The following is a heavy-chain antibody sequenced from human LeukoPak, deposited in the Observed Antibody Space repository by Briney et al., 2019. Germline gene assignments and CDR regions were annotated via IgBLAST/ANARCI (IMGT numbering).Heavy chain of an antibody. J-gene: IGHJ4*02. CDR2: ISAYNGNT. D-gene: IGHD3-22*01. V-gene: IGHV1-18*04. CDR1: GYTFTGYY. Sequence: ASVKVSCKASGYTFTGYYMHWVRQAPGQGLEWMGWISAYNGNTNYAQKLQGRVTTTTDTSTSTAYMELRSLRSDDTAVYYCTRDIYYDSSGYSGGFDYWGQGTLVTVSS. CDR3: TRDIYYDSSGYSGGFDY.